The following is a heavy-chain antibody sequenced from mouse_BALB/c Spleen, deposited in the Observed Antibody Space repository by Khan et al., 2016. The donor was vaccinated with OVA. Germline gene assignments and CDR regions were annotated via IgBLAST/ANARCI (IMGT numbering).Heavy chain of an antibody. CDR1: GYTFINYW. J-gene: IGHJ2*01. D-gene: IGHD1-1*01. CDR3: ARRGLRGDFDY. V-gene: IGHV1-7*01. Sequence: VQLQQSGAELAKPGASVKMSCKASGYTFINYWILWIKQRPGQGLEWIGYINPSTGYTEYNQNFKDKATLTADISSSTAYMQLSSLTSEDSAVYDCARRGLRGDFDYWGQGTTLTVSS. CDR2: INPSTGYT.